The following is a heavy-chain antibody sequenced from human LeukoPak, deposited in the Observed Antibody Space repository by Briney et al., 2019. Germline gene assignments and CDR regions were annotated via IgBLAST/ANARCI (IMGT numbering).Heavy chain of an antibody. V-gene: IGHV3-23*01. CDR2: ISGSGGST. Sequence: GGSLRLSCAASGFTFSSYAMSWVRQAPGKGLEWVSAISGSGGSTYYADSVKGRFTISRGNSKDTLYLQMNSLRAEDTAVYYCAKDYGDYEPGEAFDIWGQGTMVTVSS. CDR3: AKDYGDYEPGEAFDI. CDR1: GFTFSSYA. D-gene: IGHD4-17*01. J-gene: IGHJ3*02.